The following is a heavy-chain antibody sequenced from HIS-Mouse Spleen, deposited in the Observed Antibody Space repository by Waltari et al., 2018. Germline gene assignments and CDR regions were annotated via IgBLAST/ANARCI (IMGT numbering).Heavy chain of an antibody. CDR3: ARGRHGTGDDAFDI. Sequence: QVQLQQWGAGLFKPSETLSLTCAVYGGSFSGYYCSWIRQPPGKGLEWIGEINHSGSTNYNPSLKSRVPIAVDTSKNQFSLKLSSVTAADTAVYYCARGRHGTGDDAFDIWGQGTMVTVSS. CDR2: INHSGST. J-gene: IGHJ3*02. CDR1: GGSFSGYY. D-gene: IGHD7-27*01. V-gene: IGHV4-34*01.